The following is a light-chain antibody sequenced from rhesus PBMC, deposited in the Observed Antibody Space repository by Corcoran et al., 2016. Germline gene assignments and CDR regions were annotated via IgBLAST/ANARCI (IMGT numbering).Light chain of an antibody. CDR3: QQYHNFPLT. J-gene: IGKJ4*01. CDR1: QSIYND. CDR2: YTS. V-gene: IGKV1-66*01. Sequence: DIQMTQSPSSLSASVGDTVTITCRASQSIYNDLSWYQQKPGKAPKPLNYYTSSLETGVPSRFRESGSGTDYILTISSLQPEDIATYYCQQYHNFPLTFGGGTKVEIK.